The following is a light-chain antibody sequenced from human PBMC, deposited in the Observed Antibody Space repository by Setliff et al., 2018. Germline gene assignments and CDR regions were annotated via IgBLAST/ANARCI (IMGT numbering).Light chain of an antibody. CDR1: SSDIGAGYT. CDR2: GNN. CDR3: QSYGGSLSGYV. J-gene: IGLJ1*01. V-gene: IGLV1-40*01. Sequence: QSVLTQPPSVSGTPGQRVTISCTGTSSDIGAGYTVHWYQQVPGTAPKLLIYGNNNRPSGVPDRFSGSKSGTSASLAITGLQAEDEADYYCQSYGGSLSGYVFGGGTKVTVL.